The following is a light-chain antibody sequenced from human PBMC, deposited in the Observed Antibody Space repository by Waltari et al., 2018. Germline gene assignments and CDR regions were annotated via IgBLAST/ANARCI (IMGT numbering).Light chain of an antibody. CDR1: TTDVGSYDL. CDR3: CSYAGRGTYV. J-gene: IGLJ1*01. Sequence: QSALTQPASVSGTPGQSITISCPGTTTDVGSYDLVSWYQQHPGQAPKLLICEVFKRPPDVSSRFSGSNSGSTASLTISGLQREDEADYYCCSYAGRGTYVFGSGTKVTVL. CDR2: EVF. V-gene: IGLV2-23*02.